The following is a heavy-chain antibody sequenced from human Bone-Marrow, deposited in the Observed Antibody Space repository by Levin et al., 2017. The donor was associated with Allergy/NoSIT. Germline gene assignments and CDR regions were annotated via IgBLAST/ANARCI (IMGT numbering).Heavy chain of an antibody. CDR2: ISGSGGST. Sequence: GGSLRLSCAASGFTFSSDAMSWVRQAPGKGLEWVSTISGSGGSTYYADSVKGRFTISRDNSKNTLYLQMNSLRAEDTAVYYCAKGPTPYDYWSGRSYCYCYMDVWGKGTTVTGSS. CDR3: AKGPTPYDYWSGRSYCYCYMDV. V-gene: IGHV3-23*01. CDR1: GFTFSSDA. J-gene: IGHJ6*03. D-gene: IGHD3-3*01.